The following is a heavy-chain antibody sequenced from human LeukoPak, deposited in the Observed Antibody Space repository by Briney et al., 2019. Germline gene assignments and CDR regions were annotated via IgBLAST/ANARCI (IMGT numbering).Heavy chain of an antibody. J-gene: IGHJ4*02. Sequence: GGSLRLSCAVSGITLSNYGMSWVRQAPGKGLEWVAGISDSGGRTNYADSVKGRFTISRDNSKNTLYLQMNSLRVEDTAIYFCAKDQKATYGSGSAEEGDYWGQGTLVTVSS. CDR1: GITLSNYG. CDR3: AKDQKATYGSGSAEEGDY. V-gene: IGHV3-23*01. D-gene: IGHD3-10*01. CDR2: ISDSGGRT.